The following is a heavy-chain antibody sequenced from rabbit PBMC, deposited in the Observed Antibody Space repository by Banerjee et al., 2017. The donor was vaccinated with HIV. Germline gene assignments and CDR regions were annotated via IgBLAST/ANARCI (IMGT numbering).Heavy chain of an antibody. CDR3: ARDDANSGGDAYGL. D-gene: IGHD6-1*01. CDR1: GFSFSSSYY. J-gene: IGHJ4*01. V-gene: IGHV1S40*01. Sequence: QSLEESGGDLVKPGASLTLTCTASGFSFSSSYYMCWVRQAPGKGLEWIACIYAGNSGSTDYASWAKGRFTISETSSTTVTLQMTSLTAADTATYFCARDDANSGGDAYGLWGPGTLVTVS. CDR2: IYAGNSGST.